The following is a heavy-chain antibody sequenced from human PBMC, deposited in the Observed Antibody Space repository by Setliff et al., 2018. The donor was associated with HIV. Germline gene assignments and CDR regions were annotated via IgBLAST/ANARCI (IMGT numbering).Heavy chain of an antibody. V-gene: IGHV3-48*04. J-gene: IGHJ5*02. Sequence: GGSLRLSCAASGFTFDDYTMHWVRQAPGKGLEWVSYISSSGSTIYYADSVKGRFTISRDNAKNSLYLQMNSLRAEDTAVYYCARVSPWFDPWGQGTLVTVSS. CDR3: ARVSPWFDP. CDR1: GFTFDDYT. CDR2: ISSSGSTI.